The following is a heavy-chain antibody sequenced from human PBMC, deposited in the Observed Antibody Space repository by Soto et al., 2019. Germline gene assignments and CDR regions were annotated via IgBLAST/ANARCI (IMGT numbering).Heavy chain of an antibody. V-gene: IGHV1-2*04. D-gene: IGHD6-6*01. J-gene: IGHJ6*02. CDR1: GYTFTGYY. Sequence: GASVKVSCKASGYTFTGYYMHWVRQAPGQGLEWMGWINPNSGGTNYAQKFQGWVTMTRDTSISTAYMELSRLRSDDTAVYYCARDRGSSSSHYHYYGMDVWGQGTTVTVSS. CDR3: ARDRGSSSSHYHYYGMDV. CDR2: INPNSGGT.